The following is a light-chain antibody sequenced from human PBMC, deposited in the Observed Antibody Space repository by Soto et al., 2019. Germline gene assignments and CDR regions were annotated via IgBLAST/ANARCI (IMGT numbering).Light chain of an antibody. CDR2: EDN. Sequence: NFMLTQPHSVSESPGKTVTISCTRSSGSIASNYVQWYQQRPGSAPTTVIYEDNQRPSGVPDRFSGSIDSSSNSASLTISGLKTEDEADYYCQSYDSSIGVLGGGTKLTVL. CDR3: QSYDSSIGV. J-gene: IGLJ3*02. V-gene: IGLV6-57*03. CDR1: SGSIASNY.